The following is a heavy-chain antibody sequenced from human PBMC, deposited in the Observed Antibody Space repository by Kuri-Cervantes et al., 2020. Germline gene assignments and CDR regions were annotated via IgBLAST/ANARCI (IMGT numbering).Heavy chain of an antibody. J-gene: IGHJ6*02. CDR2: ISWNSGSI. Sequence: GGSLRLSCAASGFTFDDYAMHWVRQAPGKGLEWVSGISWNSGSIGYADSVKGRFTISRDNAKNSLYLQMNRLRAEDTALYYCAKDIGLDYYYYYGMDVWGQGTTVTVSS. CDR3: AKDIGLDYYYYYGMDV. V-gene: IGHV3-9*01. CDR1: GFTFDDYA.